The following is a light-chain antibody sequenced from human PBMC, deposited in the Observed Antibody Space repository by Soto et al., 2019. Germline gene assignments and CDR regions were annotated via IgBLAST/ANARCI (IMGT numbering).Light chain of an antibody. J-gene: IGKJ3*01. V-gene: IGKV3-15*01. Sequence: EIVVTQSPGILSVSPGDRATLSCRASQSVRRNLAWYQQKPGQAPTLLIYAASTRATGLPARFSGSGSGTDFTITISSLQSEDFAVYYCQEYSKWPLFTFGPGTRVDIK. CDR3: QEYSKWPLFT. CDR2: AAS. CDR1: QSVRRN.